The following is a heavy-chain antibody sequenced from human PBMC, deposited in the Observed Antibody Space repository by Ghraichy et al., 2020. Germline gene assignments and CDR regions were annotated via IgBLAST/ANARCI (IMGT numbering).Heavy chain of an antibody. CDR2: ISYDGSNK. V-gene: IGHV3-30*18. CDR3: AKERGSSWYSSHCDY. J-gene: IGHJ4*02. CDR1: GFTFSSYG. D-gene: IGHD6-13*01. Sequence: LSLTCAASGFTFSSYGMHWVRQAPGKGLEWVAVISYDGSNKYYADSVKGRFTISRDNSKNTLYLQMNSLRAEDTAVYYCAKERGSSWYSSHCDYWGQGTLVTVSS.